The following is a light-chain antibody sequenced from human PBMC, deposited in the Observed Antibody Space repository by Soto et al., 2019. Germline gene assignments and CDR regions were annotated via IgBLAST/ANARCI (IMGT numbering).Light chain of an antibody. Sequence: QSVLTQPPSASGTPGQRVAISCSGSSSNIGINTVNWYQQVPGTAPKLLIYTDNQRPSGVADRFSGSKSGTSASLAISGLQSEDEADYYCAAWDDSLNGLYVFGTGTKVTVL. V-gene: IGLV1-44*01. CDR2: TDN. J-gene: IGLJ1*01. CDR1: SSNIGINT. CDR3: AAWDDSLNGLYV.